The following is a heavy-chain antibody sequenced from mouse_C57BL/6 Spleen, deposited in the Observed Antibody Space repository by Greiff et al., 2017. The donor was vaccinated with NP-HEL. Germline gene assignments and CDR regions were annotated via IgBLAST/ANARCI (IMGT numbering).Heavy chain of an antibody. CDR3: TREGGLQDAMDY. Sequence: EVMLVESGEGLVKPGGSLKLSCAASGFTFSSYALSWVRQTPEKRLEWVAYISSGVDYIYYADTVKGRFTISKDNARNTLYLQMSSLKSEDTAMYYCTREGGLQDAMDYWGQGTSVTVSS. J-gene: IGHJ4*01. V-gene: IGHV5-9-1*02. CDR2: ISSGVDYI. CDR1: GFTFSSYA. D-gene: IGHD2-4*01.